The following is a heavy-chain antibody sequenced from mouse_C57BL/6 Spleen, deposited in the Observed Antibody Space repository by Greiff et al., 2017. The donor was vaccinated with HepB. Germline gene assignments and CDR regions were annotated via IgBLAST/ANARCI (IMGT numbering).Heavy chain of an antibody. CDR1: GYTFTSYW. D-gene: IGHD1-2*01. J-gene: IGHJ2*01. V-gene: IGHV1-52*01. CDR2: IDPSDSET. CDR3: ARGLLLRQNVDY. Sequence: QVQLQQPGAELVRPGSSVKLSCKASGYTFTSYWMHWVKQRPIQGLEWIGNIDPSDSETNYNQKFKDKATLTVDKSSSTAYMQLSSLTSEDSAVYYSARGLLLRQNVDYRGQSTTLAVSS.